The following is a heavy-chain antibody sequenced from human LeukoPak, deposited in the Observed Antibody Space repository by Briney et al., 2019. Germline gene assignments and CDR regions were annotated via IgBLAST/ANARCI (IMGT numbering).Heavy chain of an antibody. CDR1: GYSISGGHY. CDR2: NYHSGSS. D-gene: IGHD4-17*01. CDR3: TRMTTGHDY. V-gene: IGHV4-38-2*01. J-gene: IGHJ4*02. Sequence: SETLSLTCAVSGYSISGGHYWVWIRQPPGKGLEYIGNNYHSGSSHYNPSLKSRVTLSIDTSNKQFSLNLRSVTVADAGIYYCTRMTTGHDYWGQGTLVTVSS.